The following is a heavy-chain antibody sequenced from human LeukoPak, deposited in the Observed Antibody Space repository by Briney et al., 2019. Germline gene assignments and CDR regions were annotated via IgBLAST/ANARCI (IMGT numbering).Heavy chain of an antibody. Sequence: SETLSLTCTVSGASVNIRYHYWGWIRQSPGKGLEWIGSMDYTGETYYSPSLQSRVTISVDTPRNQFSLNLHSMTAADTAVYYCVKSGTLLREGFNYWGQGTLVTVSS. CDR1: GASVNIRYHY. CDR3: VKSGTLLREGFNY. D-gene: IGHD1-1*01. V-gene: IGHV4-39*01. CDR2: MDYTGET. J-gene: IGHJ4*02.